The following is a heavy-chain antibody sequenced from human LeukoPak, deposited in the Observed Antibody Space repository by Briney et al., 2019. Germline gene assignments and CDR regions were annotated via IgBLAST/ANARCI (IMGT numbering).Heavy chain of an antibody. D-gene: IGHD5-18*01. CDR2: IYYSGST. V-gene: IGHV4-31*03. CDR3: ARAPDTAMGYYYDY. Sequence: SETLSLTCTVSGGALSSVGSYWRWVRQHPGKGLEWIGYIYYSGSTYYNPSLKSRVTISVDTSKNQFSLKVSSVTAADTAVYYCARAPDTAMGYYYDYWGQGTLVTVSS. J-gene: IGHJ4*02. CDR1: GGALSSVGSY.